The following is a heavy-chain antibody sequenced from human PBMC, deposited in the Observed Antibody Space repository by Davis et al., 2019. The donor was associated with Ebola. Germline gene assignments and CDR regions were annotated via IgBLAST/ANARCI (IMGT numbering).Heavy chain of an antibody. CDR2: ISGSGGST. CDR3: TRLYSSSSSSDY. D-gene: IGHD6-6*01. V-gene: IGHV3-23*01. Sequence: GGSLRLSCAASGFTFSSYAMSWVRQAPGKGLEWVSAISGSGGSTYYADSVKGRFTISRDDSKNTAYLQMNSLKAEDTAVYYCTRLYSSSSSSDYWGQGTLVTVSS. J-gene: IGHJ4*02. CDR1: GFTFSSYA.